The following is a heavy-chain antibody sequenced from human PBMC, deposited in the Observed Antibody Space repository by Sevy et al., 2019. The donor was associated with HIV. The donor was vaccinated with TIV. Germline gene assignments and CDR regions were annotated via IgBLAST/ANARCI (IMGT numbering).Heavy chain of an antibody. CDR3: ARVAYCGGDCYPFDY. CDR2: INYSGSA. J-gene: IGHJ4*02. V-gene: IGHV4-59*01. D-gene: IGHD2-21*02. Sequence: SETLSLTCGVSGGSMSGYYWSWIRQPPGKGLEWIGYINYSGSANYNPSLKSRVTISVDTSKNQFSLKLSSVTAADTAVYYCARVAYCGGDCYPFDYWGQGTLVTVSS. CDR1: GGSMSGYY.